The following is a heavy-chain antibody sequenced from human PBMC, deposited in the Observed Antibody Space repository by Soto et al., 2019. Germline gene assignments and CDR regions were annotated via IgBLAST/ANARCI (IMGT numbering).Heavy chain of an antibody. V-gene: IGHV3-11*01. J-gene: IGHJ6*02. CDR1: GFTFSDYY. CDR3: VRGQGTNGKFQSYYYGMDV. Sequence: QVQLVESGGGLVNPGGSLRLSCAASGFTFSDYYMSWIRQAPGKGLEWVSYISNSGRTTYYADSVKGRFTISRDNAKNSLYLQMNSLRAEDTAVYYCVRGQGTNGKFQSYYYGMDVWGQGTTVTVSS. CDR2: ISNSGRTT.